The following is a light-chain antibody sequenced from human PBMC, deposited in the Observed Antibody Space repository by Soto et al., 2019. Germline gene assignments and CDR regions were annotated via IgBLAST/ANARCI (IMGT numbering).Light chain of an antibody. CDR3: MQALQTQGWT. CDR1: QSLLHTNGYNY. V-gene: IGKV2-28*01. CDR2: LGS. Sequence: DIVMTQSPLSLPVTPGESASISCRSSQSLLHTNGYNYLDWYLQKPGQPPQLLIYLGSNRAPRVPDKFNGNGSGTDYTLKISRAEAEDVGVYHCMQALQTQGWTSDQGTKVQIK. J-gene: IGKJ1*01.